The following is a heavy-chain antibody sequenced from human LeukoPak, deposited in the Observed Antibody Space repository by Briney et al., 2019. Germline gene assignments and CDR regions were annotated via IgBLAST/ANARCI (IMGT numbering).Heavy chain of an antibody. V-gene: IGHV3-49*03. D-gene: IGHD3-3*01. J-gene: IGHJ4*02. CDR3: TRDKDYDFWSGYFHFDY. CDR2: IRSKAYGGTT. CDR1: GFTFGDYA. Sequence: SLRLSCTASGFTFGDYAMSWFRQAPGKGLEWVGFIRSKAYGGTTEYAASVKGRFTISRDDSKSIAYLQMNSLKTEDTAVYYCTRDKDYDFWSGYFHFDYWGQGTLVTVSS.